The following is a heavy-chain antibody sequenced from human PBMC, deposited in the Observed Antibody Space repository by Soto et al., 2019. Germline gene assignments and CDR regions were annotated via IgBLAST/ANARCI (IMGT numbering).Heavy chain of an antibody. CDR1: GFTFSSYA. V-gene: IGHV3-30-3*01. D-gene: IGHD3-22*01. Sequence: QVQLVESGGGVVQPGRSLRLSCAASGFTFSSYAMHWVRQAPGKGLEWVAVISYDGSNKYYADSVKGRFTISRDNSKNTLYLQMNSLRAEDTAVYYCARSANYYDSSGYHDYWGQGNLVTVSS. CDR2: ISYDGSNK. CDR3: ARSANYYDSSGYHDY. J-gene: IGHJ4*02.